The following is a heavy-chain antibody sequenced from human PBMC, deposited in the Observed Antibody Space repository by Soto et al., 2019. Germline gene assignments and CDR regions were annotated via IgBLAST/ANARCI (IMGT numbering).Heavy chain of an antibody. J-gene: IGHJ5*02. Sequence: ASVKVSCKASGYTFTGYYMHWVRQAPGQGLEWMGWINPNSGGTNYAQKFQGWVTMTRDTSISTAYMELSRLRSDDTAVYYCARDLGGYDLNGPDTWGQGTLVTVSS. CDR1: GYTFTGYY. V-gene: IGHV1-2*04. CDR2: INPNSGGT. CDR3: ARDLGGYDLNGPDT. D-gene: IGHD5-12*01.